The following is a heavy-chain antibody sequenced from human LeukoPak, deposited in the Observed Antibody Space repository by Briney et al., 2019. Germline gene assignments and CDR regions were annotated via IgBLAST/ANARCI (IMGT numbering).Heavy chain of an antibody. J-gene: IGHJ4*02. D-gene: IGHD3-22*01. CDR2: IYTSGST. V-gene: IGHV4-4*07. Sequence: SETLSLTCTVSGGSISSYYWSWIRQPAGKGLEWIGRIYTSGSTNYNPSLKSRVTMSVDTSKNQFSLKLSSVTAADTAVYYCARDGYFQDSSGYRGMDYWGQGNLGTGSS. CDR3: ARDGYFQDSSGYRGMDY. CDR1: GGSISSYY.